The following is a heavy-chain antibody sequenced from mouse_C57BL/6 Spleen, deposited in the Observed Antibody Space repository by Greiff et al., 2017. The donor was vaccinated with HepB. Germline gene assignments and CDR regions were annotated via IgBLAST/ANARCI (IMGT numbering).Heavy chain of an antibody. Sequence: QVQLQQPGAELVRPGTSVKLSCKASGYTFTSYWMHWVKQRPGQGLEWIGVIDPSDSYTNYNQKFKGKATLTVDTSSSTAYMQLSSLTSEDAAVYYCASLYYYGREGLAWFAYWGQGTLVTVSA. V-gene: IGHV1-59*01. CDR2: IDPSDSYT. D-gene: IGHD1-1*01. J-gene: IGHJ3*01. CDR1: GYTFTSYW. CDR3: ASLYYYGREGLAWFAY.